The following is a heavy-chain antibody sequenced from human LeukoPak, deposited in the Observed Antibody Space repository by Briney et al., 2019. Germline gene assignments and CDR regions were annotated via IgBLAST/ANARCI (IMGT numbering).Heavy chain of an antibody. CDR3: ARADFWSGYPSDY. V-gene: IGHV4-59*01. CDR1: GGSISSYY. CDR2: IYYSGTT. J-gene: IGHJ4*02. D-gene: IGHD3-3*01. Sequence: SETLSLTCTVSGGSISSYYWSWIRQPPGKGLEWIGYIYYSGTTNYNPSLKSRVTISVDTSKNQFSLKLSSVTAADTAVYYCARADFWSGYPSDYWGQGTLVTVSS.